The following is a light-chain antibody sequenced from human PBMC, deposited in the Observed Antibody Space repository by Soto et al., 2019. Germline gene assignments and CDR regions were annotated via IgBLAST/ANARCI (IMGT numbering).Light chain of an antibody. Sequence: QSVLTQPASVSGSPGQSITISCTGTSGDIGSYNRVSWYQQHPGKAPKLIIYEVTDRPSGVSNRFSGSKSGNTASLTISGLQAEDEAEDYCSSYTNINTRACVFGTGTKVTV. J-gene: IGLJ1*01. CDR2: EVT. CDR3: SSYTNINTRACV. CDR1: SGDIGSYNR. V-gene: IGLV2-14*01.